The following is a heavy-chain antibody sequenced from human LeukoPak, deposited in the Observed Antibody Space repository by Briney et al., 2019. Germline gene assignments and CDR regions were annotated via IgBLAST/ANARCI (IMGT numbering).Heavy chain of an antibody. CDR1: GFTFSTYA. V-gene: IGHV3-23*01. CDR2: ISRGGDVT. CDR3: AARPGEVAVPYDY. D-gene: IGHD2-15*01. J-gene: IGHJ4*02. Sequence: GSLRLSCAASGFTFSTYAMTWVRQAPGKGLEWVSLISRGGDVTYYADSVKGRFTISRDSSKNTLYLRMHSLRAEDTAVYYCAARPGEVAVPYDYWGQGTLVTVSS.